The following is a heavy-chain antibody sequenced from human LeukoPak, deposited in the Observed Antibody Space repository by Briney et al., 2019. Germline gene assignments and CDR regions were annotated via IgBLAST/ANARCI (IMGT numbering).Heavy chain of an antibody. J-gene: IGHJ4*02. CDR3: ARRSLIAAAYYFDY. D-gene: IGHD6-13*01. Sequence: SETLSLTCTVSGGSISSSSYDWGWIRQPPGKGLEWIGNIYHSGSTYYNPSFKSRVTISVDTSKNQFSLRLSSVTAADTAVYYCARRSLIAAAYYFDYWGQGTLVTVSS. CDR2: IYHSGST. CDR1: GGSISSSSYD. V-gene: IGHV4-39*01.